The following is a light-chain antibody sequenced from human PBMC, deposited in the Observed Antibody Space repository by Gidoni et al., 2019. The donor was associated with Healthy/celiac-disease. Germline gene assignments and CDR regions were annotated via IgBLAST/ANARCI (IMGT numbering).Light chain of an antibody. Sequence: EIVLTQSPGTLSLSPGERATLSCRASQSVTSSQFACYQQTPGQSPRFLIYGAAARAPATPDRFSGSWSGRDFTLTISRLEPEDFGVYYCHQYGSSPFTFGPGTKLDIK. CDR1: QSVTSSQ. V-gene: IGKV3-20*01. CDR2: GAA. CDR3: HQYGSSPFT. J-gene: IGKJ3*01.